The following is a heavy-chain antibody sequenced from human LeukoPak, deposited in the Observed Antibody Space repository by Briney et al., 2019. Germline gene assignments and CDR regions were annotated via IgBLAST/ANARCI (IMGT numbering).Heavy chain of an antibody. J-gene: IGHJ2*01. CDR1: GGSISSYY. CDR3: ARVSSSWYQDWYFDL. V-gene: IGHV4-59*12. D-gene: IGHD6-13*01. Sequence: SETLSLTCTVSGGSISSYYWSWIRQPPGKGLEWIGNIYYSGSTNYNPSLKSRVTMSVDTSKNQFSLKLSSVTAADTAVYYCARVSSSWYQDWYFDLWGRGTLVTVSS. CDR2: IYYSGST.